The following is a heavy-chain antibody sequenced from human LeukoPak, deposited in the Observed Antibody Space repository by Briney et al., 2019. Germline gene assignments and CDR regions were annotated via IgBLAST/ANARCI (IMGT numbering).Heavy chain of an antibody. CDR3: ARGQVEQWLRVGYFDY. V-gene: IGHV3-21*01. CDR1: GFTFSSYS. D-gene: IGHD6-19*01. Sequence: GGSLRLSCAASGFTFSSYSMNWVRQAPGKGLEWVSSISSSSSYIYYADSVKGRFTISRDNAKNSLYLQMNSLGAEDTAVYYCARGQVEQWLRVGYFDYWGQGTLVTVSS. CDR2: ISSSSSYI. J-gene: IGHJ4*02.